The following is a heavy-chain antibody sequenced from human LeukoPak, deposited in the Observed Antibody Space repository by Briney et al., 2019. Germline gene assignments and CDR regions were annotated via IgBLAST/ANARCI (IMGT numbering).Heavy chain of an antibody. CDR1: GGSISSYY. Sequence: PSETLSLTCTVSGGSISSYYWSWIRQPPGKGLEWIGYIYYSGSTNYNPSLKSRVTISVDTSKNQFSLELSSVTAADTAVYYCASSRGGGAHRGMRFDYWGQGTLVTVSS. D-gene: IGHD3-16*01. CDR3: ASSRGGGAHRGMRFDY. CDR2: IYYSGST. V-gene: IGHV4-59*08. J-gene: IGHJ4*02.